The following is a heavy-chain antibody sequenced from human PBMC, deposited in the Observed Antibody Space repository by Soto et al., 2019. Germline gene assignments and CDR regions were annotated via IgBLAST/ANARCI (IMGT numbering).Heavy chain of an antibody. CDR1: GGSVSSDNYY. V-gene: IGHV4-61*01. Sequence: SETLSLTCTVSGGSVSSDNYYWTWIRQPPGKGLEWIGYIYYSGSTNYKHSLKSRVTISKDTSNNQFSLKLSSVTAADTAVYYCARHSSSAFGMDVWGQGTTVTVSS. CDR2: IYYSGST. CDR3: ARHSSSAFGMDV. D-gene: IGHD6-6*01. J-gene: IGHJ6*02.